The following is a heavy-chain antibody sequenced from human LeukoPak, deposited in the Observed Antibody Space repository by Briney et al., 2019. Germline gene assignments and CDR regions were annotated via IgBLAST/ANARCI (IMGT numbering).Heavy chain of an antibody. CDR3: ARYRVGATTRLIYFDY. CDR1: GYTFTGYY. D-gene: IGHD1-26*01. J-gene: IGHJ4*02. Sequence: ASVKVPCEASGYTFTGYYMHWVRQAPGQGLEWMGWINPNSGGTNYAQKFQGRVTMTRDTSISTAYMELSRLRSDDTAVYYCARYRVGATTRLIYFDYWGQGTLVTVSS. CDR2: INPNSGGT. V-gene: IGHV1-2*02.